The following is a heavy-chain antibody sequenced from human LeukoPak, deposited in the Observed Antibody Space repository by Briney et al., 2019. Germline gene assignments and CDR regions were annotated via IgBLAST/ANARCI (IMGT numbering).Heavy chain of an antibody. V-gene: IGHV4-38-2*02. J-gene: IGHJ4*02. CDR2: IHPSGTM. CDR1: GFSISSGYY. CDR3: AREAERRVVN. D-gene: IGHD1-1*01. Sequence: SETLSLTCVVSGFSISSGYYWGWIRQPPGKGLEWIGNIHPSGTMFHNSSLNSRVTMSIETSKNQFSLKLSSVTAADTAVYYWAREAERRVVNWGQGTLVTVSS.